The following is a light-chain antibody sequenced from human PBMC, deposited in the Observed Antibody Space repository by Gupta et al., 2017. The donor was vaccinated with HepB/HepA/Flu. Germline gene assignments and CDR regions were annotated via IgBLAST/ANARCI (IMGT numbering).Light chain of an antibody. J-gene: IGLJ3*02. CDR3: SSFTSTSSLAV. CDR2: SVS. V-gene: IGLV2-14*01. Sequence: QSALTQPASVSGSPGQSITISCTGTSSDVSWYQQHPGKAPKLKIYSVSNRPARVSYRFSGSKSGDTASLTISGLQAEDESDYYCSSFTSTSSLAVFGGGTKLTVL. CDR1: SSDV.